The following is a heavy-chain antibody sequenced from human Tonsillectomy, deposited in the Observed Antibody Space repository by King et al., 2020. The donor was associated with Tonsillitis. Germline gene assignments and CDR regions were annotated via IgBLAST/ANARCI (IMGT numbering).Heavy chain of an antibody. CDR1: GFTFGGYA. J-gene: IGHJ4*02. CDR3: AKGDYYESRGDYDSPGSLDH. CDR2: ISAGGIST. V-gene: IGHV3-23*04. D-gene: IGHD3-22*01. Sequence: DVQLVESGGGLVQPGGSRRLSCAAAGFTFGGYAMSWVRQAPGKGLEWVSTISAGGISTYFADSVKGRLTISRDNSNNTLYLQMKGLRAEDTAVYYCAKGDYYESRGDYDSPGSLDHWGQGTLVTVSS.